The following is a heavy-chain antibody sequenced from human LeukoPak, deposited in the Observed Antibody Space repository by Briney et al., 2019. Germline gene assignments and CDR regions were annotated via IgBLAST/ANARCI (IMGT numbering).Heavy chain of an antibody. J-gene: IGHJ4*02. CDR2: IRSKANSYAT. V-gene: IGHV3-73*01. Sequence: QPGGSLRLSCAASGFTFSGSAMHWVRQASGKGLEWVGRIRSKANSYATAYAASVKGRFTISRDDSKNTAYLQMNSLKTEDTAVYYCTRLPGGEVTAHWGQGTLVTVSS. CDR3: TRLPGGEVTAH. D-gene: IGHD2-21*02. CDR1: GFTFSGSA.